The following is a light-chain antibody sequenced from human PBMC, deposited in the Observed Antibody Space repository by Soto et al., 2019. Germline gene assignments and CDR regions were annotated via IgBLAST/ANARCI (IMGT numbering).Light chain of an antibody. V-gene: IGKV3D-20*02. CDR2: GAS. CDR1: QSVSSSY. CDR3: LHRNNWPPRFT. Sequence: EIVLTQSPGTLSLSPGERATLSCRASQSVSSSYLAWYQQKPGQAPRLLIYGASSRATGIPDRFSGSGSGKDFTLTISRLEPEDFAVYFCLHRNNWPPRFTFGPGTAV. J-gene: IGKJ3*01.